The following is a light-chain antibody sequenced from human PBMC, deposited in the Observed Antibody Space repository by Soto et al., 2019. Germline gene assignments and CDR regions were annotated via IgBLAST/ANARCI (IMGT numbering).Light chain of an antibody. V-gene: IGKV1-27*01. Sequence: DIQMTQSPSSLSASVGDRVTITCRASQGISNYLAWYQQKPGKVPKLLIYAASTLQSGVPSRFSGSGSGTDFTLTISSLKPEDVPTYYCQKYNSALRTLGQGTKVDIK. CDR3: QKYNSALRT. CDR1: QGISNY. J-gene: IGKJ1*01. CDR2: AAS.